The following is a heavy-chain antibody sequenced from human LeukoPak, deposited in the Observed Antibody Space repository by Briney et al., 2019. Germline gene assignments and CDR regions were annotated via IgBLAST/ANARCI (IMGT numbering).Heavy chain of an antibody. CDR3: ARPGIAAAGTSQ. CDR2: ISWDSDSI. D-gene: IGHD6-13*01. Sequence: GGSLRLSCAASGFIFDDYVMHWVRQAPGKGLEWVSGISWDSDSIDYADSVKGRFTISRDNAKNSLYLQMNSLRAEDTAVYYCARPGIAAAGTSQWGQGTLVTVSS. V-gene: IGHV3-9*01. CDR1: GFIFDDYV. J-gene: IGHJ4*02.